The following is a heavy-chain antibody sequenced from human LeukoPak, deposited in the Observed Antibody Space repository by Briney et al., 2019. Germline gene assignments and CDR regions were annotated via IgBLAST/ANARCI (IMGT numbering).Heavy chain of an antibody. V-gene: IGHV3-23*01. CDR1: GFTFSSYA. CDR3: AKDTLSSGWYGYNWFDP. D-gene: IGHD6-19*01. Sequence: PGGSLRLSCAASGFTFSSYAMSWVRQAPGKGLEWVSTISGGGGSTYYADSVKGRFTISRDNAENSLFLQMNSLGVDDTAVYYCAKDTLSSGWYGYNWFDPWGQGTLVTVSS. J-gene: IGHJ5*02. CDR2: ISGGGGST.